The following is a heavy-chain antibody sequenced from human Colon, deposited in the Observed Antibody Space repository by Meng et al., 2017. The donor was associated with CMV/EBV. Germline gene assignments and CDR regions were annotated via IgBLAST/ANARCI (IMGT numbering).Heavy chain of an antibody. CDR1: GSSFSNSW. J-gene: IGHJ3*02. CDR3: ARGRDGSYPHDAFDI. V-gene: IGHV3-7*03. D-gene: IGHD1-26*01. CDR2: TNEDGSDK. Sequence: GGSLRLSCAASGSSFSNSWMIWVRRAPGKGLEWVAKTNEDGSDKYYVDSVKGRFTIFRDNAKNSVYLQMNSLRAEDTAVYYCARGRDGSYPHDAFDIWGQGTMVTVSS.